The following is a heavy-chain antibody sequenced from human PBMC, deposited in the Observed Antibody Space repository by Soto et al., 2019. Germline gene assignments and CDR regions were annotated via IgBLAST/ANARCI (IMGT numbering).Heavy chain of an antibody. Sequence: GGSLRRAGAASGFTFISYAMIWVRQSPGKGRDCVSAISGSGVSTYYADSVKGRFTICRDNSKNTLYLQMNSLRAEDTAVYYCAKDISRRFLEWSYYYYYGMDVWGQGTTVTVSS. V-gene: IGHV3-23*01. J-gene: IGHJ6*02. D-gene: IGHD3-3*01. CDR2: ISGSGVST. CDR3: AKDISRRFLEWSYYYYYGMDV. CDR1: GFTFISYA.